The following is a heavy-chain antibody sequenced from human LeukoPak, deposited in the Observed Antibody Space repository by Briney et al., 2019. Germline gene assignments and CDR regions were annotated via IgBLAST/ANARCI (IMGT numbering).Heavy chain of an antibody. J-gene: IGHJ4*02. Sequence: SETLSLTCTVSGGSISSYYWSWIRQPPGKGLEWIGYISYSGSTNYNPSLKSRVTISVDTSKNQFSLKLSSVTAADTAVYYCASLRNPGDCSGGSCSLPYFDYWGQGTLVTVSS. CDR1: GGSISSYY. CDR2: ISYSGST. D-gene: IGHD2-15*01. V-gene: IGHV4-59*01. CDR3: ASLRNPGDCSGGSCSLPYFDY.